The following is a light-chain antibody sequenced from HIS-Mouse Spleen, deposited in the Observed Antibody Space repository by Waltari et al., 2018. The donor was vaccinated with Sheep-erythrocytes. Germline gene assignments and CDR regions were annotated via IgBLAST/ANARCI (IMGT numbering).Light chain of an antibody. CDR3: QQYYSTLLT. Sequence: DIVMTQSPDSLAVSLGERATINCKSTTSVLYRSNNKNYLAWYQQKPGQPPKLLIYWASTRESGVPDRFSGSGSGTDFTLTISSLQAEDVAVYYCQQYYSTLLTFGGGTKVEIK. CDR2: WAS. V-gene: IGKV4-1*01. CDR1: TSVLYRSNNKNY. J-gene: IGKJ4*01.